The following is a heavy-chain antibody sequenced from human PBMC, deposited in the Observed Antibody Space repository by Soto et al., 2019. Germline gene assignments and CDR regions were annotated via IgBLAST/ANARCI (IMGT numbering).Heavy chain of an antibody. D-gene: IGHD6-13*01. CDR1: GGSFSSYY. V-gene: IGHV4-34*01. Sequence: XATLSLTCAVSGGSFSSYYWTWIRQPPEKGLEWIGEITHRGSTNYNPSLKSRVTMSVDTSKNQFSLKVTSVTAADTAVYFCARGTKQPAREQQPLDPWAQGTLVTVSS. J-gene: IGHJ5*02. CDR3: ARGTKQPAREQQPLDP. CDR2: ITHRGST.